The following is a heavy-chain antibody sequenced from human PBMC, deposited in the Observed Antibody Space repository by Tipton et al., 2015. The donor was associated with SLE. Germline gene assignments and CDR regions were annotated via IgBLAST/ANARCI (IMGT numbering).Heavy chain of an antibody. V-gene: IGHV3-30*02. J-gene: IGHJ4*02. CDR2: IQNDGSNK. Sequence: SLRLSCAASGFTFSSYGMHWVRQAPGKGLEWLTFIQNDGSNKYYADSVKGRFTISRDNSKNTVSLQMNSLRADDTAVYYCTRGHWSLDYWGQGTLVTVSS. CDR1: GFTFSSYG. D-gene: IGHD1-1*01. CDR3: TRGHWSLDY.